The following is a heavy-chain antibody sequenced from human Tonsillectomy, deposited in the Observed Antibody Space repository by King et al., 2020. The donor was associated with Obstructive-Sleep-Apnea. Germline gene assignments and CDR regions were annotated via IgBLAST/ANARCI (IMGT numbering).Heavy chain of an antibody. CDR2: ISAYNGNT. CDR1: GYTFTSNG. CDR3: AKNYYDSSGYYSSDTFDL. D-gene: IGHD3-22*01. Sequence: VQLVQSGAEVKKPGASVKVSCKASGYTFTSNGISWVRQAPGQGLEWMGWISAYNGNTKYSQKLQGRVTMTTDTSTSTAYMELRSLRSDDTAVYYLAKNYYDSSGYYSSDTFDLWGQGTMVIVSS. V-gene: IGHV1-18*01. J-gene: IGHJ3*01.